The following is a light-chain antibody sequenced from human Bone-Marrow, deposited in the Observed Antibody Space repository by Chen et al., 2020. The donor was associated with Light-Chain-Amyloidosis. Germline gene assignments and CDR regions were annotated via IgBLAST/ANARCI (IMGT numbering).Light chain of an antibody. J-gene: IGKJ4*01. CDR3: QQYGTSPLT. Sequence: EIVLTQSPGPLSLSPGEGANLSCRASQTISSNYLTWYQQKFGQAPRLLIYGSSSRATGIPDRFTGSGSGTDFTITINRLEPEDCAMYYCQQYGTSPLTFGGGTKVEIK. CDR2: GSS. CDR1: QTISSNY. V-gene: IGKV3-20*01.